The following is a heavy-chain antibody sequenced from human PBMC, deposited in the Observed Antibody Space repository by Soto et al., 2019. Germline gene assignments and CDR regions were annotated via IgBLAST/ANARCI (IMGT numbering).Heavy chain of an antibody. CDR2: ISYDGSNK. CDR1: GFTFSSYA. Sequence: QVQLVESGGGVVQPGRSLRLSCAASGFTFSSYAMHWVRQAPGKGLEWVAVISYDGSNKYYADSVKGRFTISRDNLKNTLYLQINSLRGEDTAVYYCARDATIILLSFGDRTPPGGMDVWGQGTTVTVSS. J-gene: IGHJ6*02. D-gene: IGHD3-10*01. CDR3: ARDATIILLSFGDRTPPGGMDV. V-gene: IGHV3-30-3*01.